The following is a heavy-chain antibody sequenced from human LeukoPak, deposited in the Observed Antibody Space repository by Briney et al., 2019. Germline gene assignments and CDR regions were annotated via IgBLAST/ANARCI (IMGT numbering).Heavy chain of an antibody. CDR3: ARVGDSGYETDPFDY. D-gene: IGHD5-12*01. V-gene: IGHV1-2*04. Sequence: ASVEVSCKASGYVFINYGISWVRQAPGQGLEWMGWINPNSGGTNYAQKFQGWVTMTRDTSISTAYMELSRLRSDDTAVYYCARVGDSGYETDPFDYWGQGTLVTVSS. J-gene: IGHJ4*02. CDR2: INPNSGGT. CDR1: GYVFINYG.